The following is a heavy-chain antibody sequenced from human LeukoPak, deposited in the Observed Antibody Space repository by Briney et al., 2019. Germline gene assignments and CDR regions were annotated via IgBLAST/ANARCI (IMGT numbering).Heavy chain of an antibody. CDR1: GYRFTSYW. Sequence: GESLQISCKGSGYRFTSYWIGWVRQMPGKGLEWMGIIYPGDSDTRYSPSFQGQVTISADKSISAAYLQWSSLKASDTAMYYCARHTNDYGGYGVYRGERTLVTVSS. J-gene: IGHJ4*02. V-gene: IGHV5-51*01. CDR3: ARHTNDYGGYGVY. CDR2: IYPGDSDT. D-gene: IGHD4-23*01.